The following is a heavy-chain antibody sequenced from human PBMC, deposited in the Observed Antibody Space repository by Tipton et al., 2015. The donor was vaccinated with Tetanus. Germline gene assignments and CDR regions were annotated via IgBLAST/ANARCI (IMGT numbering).Heavy chain of an antibody. Sequence: LVKPTQTLTLTCTFSGFSLSTSGVGVGWIRQPPGKALERLALIYWNDDKRYSPSLQSRLTITKDTSKNQVVLTMTNMDPVDTATYYCAHNGGHSSGYRIFDYWGQGTLVTVSS. CDR1: GFSLSTSGVG. D-gene: IGHD3-22*01. J-gene: IGHJ4*02. V-gene: IGHV2-5*01. CDR2: IYWNDDK. CDR3: AHNGGHSSGYRIFDY.